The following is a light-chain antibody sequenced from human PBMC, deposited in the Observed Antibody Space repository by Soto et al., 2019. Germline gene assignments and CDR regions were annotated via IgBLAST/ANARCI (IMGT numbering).Light chain of an antibody. Sequence: EIVMTQSPATLSVSPGERATLSCRASQSVSSNLAWYQQKHGQAHRLLIYRASTRATDIPARFSGSGSGTEFTLTISSLKSEDFADSYCQQYNNWPRTVGQGNTVEIK. V-gene: IGKV3-15*01. CDR1: QSVSSN. CDR3: QQYNNWPRT. CDR2: RAS. J-gene: IGKJ1*01.